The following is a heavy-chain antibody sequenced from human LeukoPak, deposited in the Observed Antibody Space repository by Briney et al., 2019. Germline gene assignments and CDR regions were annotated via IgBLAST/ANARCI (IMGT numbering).Heavy chain of an antibody. CDR1: GGTFSSYA. V-gene: IGHV1-69*13. CDR2: IIPIFGTA. Sequence: ASVKVSCKASGGTFSSYAISWVRQAPGQGLEWMGGIIPIFGTANYAQKFQGRVTITADESTSTAYMELSSLRSEDTAVYYCASGGLGYCSSTSCPHYYYYYMDVWGKGTTVTVSS. D-gene: IGHD2-2*01. J-gene: IGHJ6*03. CDR3: ASGGLGYCSSTSCPHYYYYYMDV.